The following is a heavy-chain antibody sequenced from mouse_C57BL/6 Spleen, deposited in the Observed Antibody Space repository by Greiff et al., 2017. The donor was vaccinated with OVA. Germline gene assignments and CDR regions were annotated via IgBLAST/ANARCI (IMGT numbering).Heavy chain of an antibody. D-gene: IGHD1-1*01. CDR1: GYTFTSYW. J-gene: IGHJ2*01. V-gene: IGHV1-52*01. CDR3: ARAATVGAYYFDY. CDR2: IDPSDSET. Sequence: QVQLQQPGAELVRPGSSVKLSCKASGYTFTSYWMHWVKQRPIQGLEWIGNIDPSDSETHYNQKFKDKATLTVDKSSSTAYMQLSSLTSEDSAVYYCARAATVGAYYFDYWGQGTTLTVSS.